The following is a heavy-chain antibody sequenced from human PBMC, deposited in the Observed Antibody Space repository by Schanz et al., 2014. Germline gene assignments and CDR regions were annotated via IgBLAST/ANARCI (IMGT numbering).Heavy chain of an antibody. D-gene: IGHD3-10*01. CDR1: GYTFHSSP. CDR3: AREGTVIRGLSGWFDP. J-gene: IGHJ5*02. Sequence: QVQLVQSGAAVRKPGASVKVSCKSSGYTFHSSPLPFFLHSPGQGLEYMGRINPNSGGTNFAQKFQGRVTMTRDTSISTVYMELSRLRSDDTAVYYCAREGTVIRGLSGWFDPWGQGTLVTVSS. CDR2: INPNSGGT. V-gene: IGHV1-2*06.